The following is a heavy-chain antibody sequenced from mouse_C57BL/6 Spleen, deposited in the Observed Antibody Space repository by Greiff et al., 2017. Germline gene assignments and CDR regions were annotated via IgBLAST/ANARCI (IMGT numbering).Heavy chain of an antibody. D-gene: IGHD2-4*01. Sequence: EVMLVESGGGLVQPGGSLKLSCAASGFTFSDYYMYWVRQTPEKRLEWVAYISNGGGSTYYPDTVKGRFTISRDNAKNTLYLQMSRLKSEDTAMYYCARLYDYDALYFDYWGQGTTLTVSS. J-gene: IGHJ2*01. CDR1: GFTFSDYY. CDR3: ARLYDYDALYFDY. V-gene: IGHV5-12*01. CDR2: ISNGGGST.